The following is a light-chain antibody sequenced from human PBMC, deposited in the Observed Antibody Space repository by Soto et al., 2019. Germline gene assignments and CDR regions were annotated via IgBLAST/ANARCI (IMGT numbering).Light chain of an antibody. CDR1: SSDVGGHDY. CDR2: EVS. V-gene: IGLV2-14*01. J-gene: IGLJ2*01. Sequence: QSVLTQPASVSGSPGQSITISCTGTSSDVGGHDYVSWYQHHPGKAPKLLIFEVSNRPSGVSNRFSGSKSGNTASLTISGLQAEDEADYYCSSHRSDITVVFGGGTKLTVL. CDR3: SSHRSDITVV.